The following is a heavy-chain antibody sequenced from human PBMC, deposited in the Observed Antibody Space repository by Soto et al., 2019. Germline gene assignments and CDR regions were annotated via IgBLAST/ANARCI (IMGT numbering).Heavy chain of an antibody. J-gene: IGHJ2*01. CDR2: IDWDDDK. Sequence: SGPTLVNPTQTLTLTCTFSGFSLSTSGMCVSWIRQPPGKALEWLALIDWDDDKYYSTSLKTRLTISKDTSKNQVVLTMTNMDPVDTATYYCARIVHNKSAENWYFDLWGRGTLVTVSS. CDR3: ARIVHNKSAENWYFDL. V-gene: IGHV2-70*01. D-gene: IGHD6-6*01. CDR1: GFSLSTSGMC.